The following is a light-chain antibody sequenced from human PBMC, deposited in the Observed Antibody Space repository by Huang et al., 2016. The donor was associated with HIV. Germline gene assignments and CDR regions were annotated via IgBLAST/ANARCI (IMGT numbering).Light chain of an antibody. Sequence: EVVLTQSPDTLASSPGERVTVSCRASQSISTRYIAWYQQRPGQAPRLLIYGASTRATDISDRFSGSGSGTDFTLTINRLEPADFAMYYCQQYGTSPYTFGQGTNLEIK. V-gene: IGKV3-20*01. CDR1: QSISTRY. CDR3: QQYGTSPYT. J-gene: IGKJ2*01. CDR2: GAS.